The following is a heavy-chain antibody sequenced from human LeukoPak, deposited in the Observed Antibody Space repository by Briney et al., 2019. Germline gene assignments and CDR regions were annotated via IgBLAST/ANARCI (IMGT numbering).Heavy chain of an antibody. J-gene: IGHJ6*03. V-gene: IGHV3-64*01. Sequence: PGGSLRLSCAASGFTFSSYAMRWVRQAPGKGLEYVSAISSNGGSTYYANSVKGRFTISRDNSKNTLYLQMGSLRAEDMAVYYCARELAVAGYYYYYYMDVWGKGTTVTVSS. CDR2: ISSNGGST. CDR1: GFTFSSYA. D-gene: IGHD6-19*01. CDR3: ARELAVAGYYYYYYMDV.